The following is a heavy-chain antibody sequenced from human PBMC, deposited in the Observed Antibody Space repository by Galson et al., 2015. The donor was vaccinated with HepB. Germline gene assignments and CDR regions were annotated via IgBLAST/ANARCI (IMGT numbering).Heavy chain of an antibody. Sequence: SLRLSCAASGFTFSNAWMSWVRQAPGKGLEWVGRIKSKTDGGTTDYAAPVKGRFTISRDDSKNTLYLQMNSLKTEDTAVYYCRAFTAMEEYYFDYWGQGTLVTVSS. CDR1: GFTFSNAW. CDR2: IKSKTDGGTT. D-gene: IGHD5-18*01. J-gene: IGHJ4*02. CDR3: RAFTAMEEYYFDY. V-gene: IGHV3-15*01.